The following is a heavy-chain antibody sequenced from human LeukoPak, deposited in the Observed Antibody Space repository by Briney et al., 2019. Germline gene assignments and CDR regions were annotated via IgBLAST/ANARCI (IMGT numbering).Heavy chain of an antibody. Sequence: ASVKVSCKASGYTFTGYYMHWVRQAPGQGLEWMGWINPNSGGTNYAQKFQGRVTMTRDTSISTAYMELSRLRSDDTAVYYCARTSYYDILTGTEDWFDPWGQGILVTVSS. CDR1: GYTFTGYY. D-gene: IGHD3-9*01. V-gene: IGHV1-2*02. J-gene: IGHJ5*02. CDR3: ARTSYYDILTGTEDWFDP. CDR2: INPNSGGT.